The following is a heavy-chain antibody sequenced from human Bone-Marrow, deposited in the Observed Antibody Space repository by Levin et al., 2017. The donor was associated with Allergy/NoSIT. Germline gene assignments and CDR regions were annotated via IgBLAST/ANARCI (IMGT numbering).Heavy chain of an antibody. D-gene: IGHD1-26*01. CDR3: ATDYRIGTVAGAFRV. V-gene: IGHV3-9*01. CDR1: GFTFDDYV. Sequence: PGGSLRLSCAVSGFTFDDYVMHWVRQAPGKGLEWVSGIGWSGNVLGYSDSVGGRFTISRDNAKMSLYLQMNSLRSEDTALYYCATDYRIGTVAGAFRVWGRGTSVSVSS. J-gene: IGHJ3*01. CDR2: IGWSGNVL.